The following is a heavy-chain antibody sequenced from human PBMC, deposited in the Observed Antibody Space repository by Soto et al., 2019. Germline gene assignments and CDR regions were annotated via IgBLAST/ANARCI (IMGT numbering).Heavy chain of an antibody. D-gene: IGHD6-13*01. CDR2: IWYDGCIK. Sequence: GGSLRLSCAASGFTFSSYGMHWVRQAPGKGLEWVAVIWYDGCIKFYADSVKGRFTISRDISKNTLYLQMNSLRAEDTAVYYCARGGIAAAASWFDPWGQGTLVTVSS. CDR1: GFTFSSYG. CDR3: ARGGIAAAASWFDP. V-gene: IGHV3-33*01. J-gene: IGHJ5*02.